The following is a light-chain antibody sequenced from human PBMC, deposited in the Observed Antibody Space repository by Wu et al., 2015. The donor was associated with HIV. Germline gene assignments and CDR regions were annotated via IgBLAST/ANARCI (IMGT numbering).Light chain of an antibody. J-gene: IGKJ4*01. CDR3: QQYSNSPLT. CDR1: QSVSSSN. CDR2: GAS. Sequence: EVVMTQSPATLSVSPGERATLSCRTSQSVSSSNIAWYQQKRGQAPRLLIYGASSRATGIPDRFSGSGSGTDFTLTISRLEPEDFAVYYCQQYSNSPLTFGGGTKVEIK. V-gene: IGKV3-20*01.